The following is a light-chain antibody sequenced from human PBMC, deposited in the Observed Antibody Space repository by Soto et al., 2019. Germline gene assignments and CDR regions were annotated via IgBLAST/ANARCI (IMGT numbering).Light chain of an antibody. J-gene: IGKJ2*01. V-gene: IGKV3-11*01. Sequence: EIVLTQSPATLSLSPGERATLSCRASQSVSTYLAWYQQKPGQAPRLLIYDASNRATGIPARFSGSGSGTDFTLTISSLEPEDFAVYYCQQRSNWHPYTFGQWTKLEIK. CDR3: QQRSNWHPYT. CDR2: DAS. CDR1: QSVSTY.